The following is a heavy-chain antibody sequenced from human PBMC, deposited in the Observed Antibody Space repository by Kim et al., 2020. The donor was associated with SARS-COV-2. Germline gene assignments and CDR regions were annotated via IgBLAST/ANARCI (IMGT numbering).Heavy chain of an antibody. V-gene: IGHV3-33*05. Sequence: GGSLGLSCAASGFTFSSYGMHWVRQAPGKGLEWVAVISYDGSNKYYADSVKGRFTISRDNSKNTLYLQMNSLRAEDTAVYYCARERYYYDSSGYPHYWGQGTLVTVSS. D-gene: IGHD3-22*01. J-gene: IGHJ4*02. CDR3: ARERYYYDSSGYPHY. CDR1: GFTFSSYG. CDR2: ISYDGSNK.